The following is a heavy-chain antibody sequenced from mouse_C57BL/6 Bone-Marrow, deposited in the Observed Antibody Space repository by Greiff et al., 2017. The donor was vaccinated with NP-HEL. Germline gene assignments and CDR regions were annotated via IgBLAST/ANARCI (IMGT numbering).Heavy chain of an antibody. Sequence: QLQQSVAELVRPGASVKLSCTASGFNIKHTYMHWVKQRPEQGLEWIGRIDPANGNTKYAPKFQGKATITADTSSNTAYLQLSSLTSEDTAIYYCARCGDYYGSSPFAYWGQGTLVTVSA. J-gene: IGHJ3*01. V-gene: IGHV14-3*01. CDR1: GFNIKHTY. CDR2: IDPANGNT. CDR3: ARCGDYYGSSPFAY. D-gene: IGHD1-1*01.